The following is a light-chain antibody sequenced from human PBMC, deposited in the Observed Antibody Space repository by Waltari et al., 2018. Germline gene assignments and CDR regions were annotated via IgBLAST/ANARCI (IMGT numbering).Light chain of an antibody. CDR3: QQYYSLST. J-gene: IGKJ2*01. Sequence: DIQMTQSPSTLSASVGDTVTITCRASQSINIWVAWYQPKPGKAPKLLISKASSSESGVPSRFSGSGFGTEFTLTISSLQPDDFATYYCQQYYSLSTFGQGTKLEIK. CDR1: QSINIW. CDR2: KAS. V-gene: IGKV1-5*03.